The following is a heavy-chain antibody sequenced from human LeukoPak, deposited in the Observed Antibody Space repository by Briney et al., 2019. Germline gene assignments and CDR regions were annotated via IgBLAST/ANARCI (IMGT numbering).Heavy chain of an antibody. V-gene: IGHV3-73*01. CDR2: IRSKANSYAT. D-gene: IGHD3-22*01. CDR1: GFTFSVSA. CDR3: ATRGYHYDSSGYS. J-gene: IGHJ3*01. Sequence: GGSLRLSCAASGFTFSVSAMHWVRQASGKGLEWVGRIRSKANSYATTYAASVRGRFTISRDDSKNTAYLQMNSLKTEDTAVYYCATRGYHYDSSGYSWGQGTMVTVSS.